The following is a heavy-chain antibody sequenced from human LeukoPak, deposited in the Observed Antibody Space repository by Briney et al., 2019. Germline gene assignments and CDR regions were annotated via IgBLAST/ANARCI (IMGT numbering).Heavy chain of an antibody. CDR1: GYTFTGYY. CDR2: INPNSGGT. J-gene: IGHJ3*02. Sequence: ASVKVSCKASGYTFTGYYMHWVRQAPGQGLEWMGWINPNSGGTNYAQKFQGRVTMTRDTSVSTAYMELSRLRSDDTAVYYCARGVPAAIGLYAFDIWGQGTMVTVSS. D-gene: IGHD2-2*01. V-gene: IGHV1-2*02. CDR3: ARGVPAAIGLYAFDI.